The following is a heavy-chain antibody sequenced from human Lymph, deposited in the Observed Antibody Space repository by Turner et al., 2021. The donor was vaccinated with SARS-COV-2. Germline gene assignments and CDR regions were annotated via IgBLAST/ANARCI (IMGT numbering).Heavy chain of an antibody. V-gene: IGHV3-53*01. Sequence: EVQLVESGGGLIQPGGSLRLSCAASGFTVSYNYMTWVRQAAGKGLEWVSVIYSGGSTYYADSVKVRFTISRDSSKNTLYLQMNSLRAEDTAVYYCARDLMEVGGMDVWGQGTTVTVSS. D-gene: IGHD3-3*01. J-gene: IGHJ6*02. CDR1: GFTVSYNY. CDR3: ARDLMEVGGMDV. CDR2: IYSGGST.